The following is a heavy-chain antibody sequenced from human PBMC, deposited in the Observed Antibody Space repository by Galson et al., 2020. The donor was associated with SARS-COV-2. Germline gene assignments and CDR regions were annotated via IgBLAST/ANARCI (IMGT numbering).Heavy chain of an antibody. Sequence: GGSLRISCAASGFTVSSNYMSWVRQAPGKGLEWVSVIYSGGSTYYADSVKGRFTISRDNPKNTLYLQMNSLRAEDTAVYYCARDLGIVGATDYWGQGTLVTVSS. CDR1: GFTVSSNY. V-gene: IGHV3-53*01. D-gene: IGHD1-26*01. CDR3: ARDLGIVGATDY. J-gene: IGHJ4*02. CDR2: IYSGGST.